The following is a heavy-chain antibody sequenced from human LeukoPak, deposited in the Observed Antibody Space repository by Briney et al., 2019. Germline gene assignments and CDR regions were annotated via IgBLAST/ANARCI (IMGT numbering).Heavy chain of an antibody. D-gene: IGHD6-19*01. CDR1: GLTFSNAW. J-gene: IGHJ4*02. CDR2: ISSSSSYI. CDR3: ARDMRKYSSGWYPPGY. V-gene: IGHV3-21*01. Sequence: GGSLRLSCAASGLTFSNAWMSWVRQAPGKGLEWVSSISSSSSYIYYADLVKGRFTISRDNAKNSLYLQMNSLRAEDTAVYYCARDMRKYSSGWYPPGYWGQGTLVTVSS.